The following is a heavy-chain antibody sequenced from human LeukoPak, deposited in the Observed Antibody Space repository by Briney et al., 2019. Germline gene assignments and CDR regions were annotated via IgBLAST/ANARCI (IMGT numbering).Heavy chain of an antibody. J-gene: IGHJ6*03. D-gene: IGHD2-2*01. CDR1: GFTFDDYA. Sequence: GGSLRLSCAASGFTFDDYAMHWVRQAPGKGLEWVSGISWNSGSIGYADSVKGRFTISRDNAKNSLYLQMNSLRAEDTALYYCAKDGVPAAQYYYYYYMDVWGKGTTVTVSS. V-gene: IGHV3-9*01. CDR2: ISWNSGSI. CDR3: AKDGVPAAQYYYYYYMDV.